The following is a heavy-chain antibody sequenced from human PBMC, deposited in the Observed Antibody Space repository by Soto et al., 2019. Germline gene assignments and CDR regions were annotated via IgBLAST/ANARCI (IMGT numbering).Heavy chain of an antibody. CDR1: GGSISSGGYY. Sequence: QVQLQESGPGLVKPSQTLSLTCTVSGGSISSGGYYWSWIRQHPGKGLEWIGYIYYSGSTYYNPSLKIRVTISVDPSRDPFSLKLCSVAAADTAVYYWARKGSGWDGGGFDPWGQGTLVTVSS. V-gene: IGHV4-31*03. D-gene: IGHD6-19*01. J-gene: IGHJ5*02. CDR2: IYYSGST. CDR3: ARKGSGWDGGGFDP.